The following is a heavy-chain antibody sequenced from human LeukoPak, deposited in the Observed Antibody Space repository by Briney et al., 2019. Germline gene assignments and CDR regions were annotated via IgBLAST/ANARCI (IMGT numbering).Heavy chain of an antibody. V-gene: IGHV4-39*01. Sequence: SETLSLTCSVSGGSISSGDYFWGWIRQPPGKGLEWIASIFYGAGTFYTSSLKNGNTYYNPSLKSRATISMDTSLNQFSLELISVTAADTGVYYCARHWDRGPTAELAFHIWGQGTMVTISS. CDR1: GGSISSGDYF. CDR2: IFYGAGTFYTSSLKNGNT. J-gene: IGHJ3*02. CDR3: ARHWDRGPTAELAFHI. D-gene: IGHD1-26*01.